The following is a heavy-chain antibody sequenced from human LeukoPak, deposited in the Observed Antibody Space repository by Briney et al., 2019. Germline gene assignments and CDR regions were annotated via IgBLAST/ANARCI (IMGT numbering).Heavy chain of an antibody. D-gene: IGHD3-10*01. CDR2: ISSSSSYI. CDR3: ARDVTTMVRGVMAPYYYYMDV. J-gene: IGHJ6*03. CDR1: GFTVSSNY. V-gene: IGHV3-21*01. Sequence: GGSLRLSCAASGFTVSSNYMSWVRQAPGKGLEWVSSISSSSSYIYYADSVKGRFTIPRDNAKNSLYLQMNSLRAEDTAVYYCARDVTTMVRGVMAPYYYYMDVWGKGTTVTVSS.